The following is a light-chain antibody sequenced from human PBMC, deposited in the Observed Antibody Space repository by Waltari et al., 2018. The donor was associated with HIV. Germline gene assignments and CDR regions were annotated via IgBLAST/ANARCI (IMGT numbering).Light chain of an antibody. CDR3: SSYTSSSTLVV. Sequence: SALPQPASVSGSPGPSITISCTGTSSDINGYHYASWYQQPPGKAPKLMIYDVSNRPSGVSNRFSGSKSGNTASLTISGLQAEDEADYYCSSYTSSSTLVVFGGGTKLTVL. V-gene: IGLV2-14*01. CDR2: DVS. J-gene: IGLJ2*01. CDR1: SSDINGYHY.